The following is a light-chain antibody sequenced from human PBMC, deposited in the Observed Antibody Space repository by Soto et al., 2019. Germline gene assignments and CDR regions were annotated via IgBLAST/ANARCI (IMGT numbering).Light chain of an antibody. CDR1: QSISSW. Sequence: DIQMTQSPSTLSASVGDRVTITCRASQSISSWLAWYQQKPGEAPKLLIYDASSLESGVPSRFSGSGSGTDFTLTISSLQPEDFATYYCLQDYNYPWTFGQGTKVDIK. CDR2: DAS. CDR3: LQDYNYPWT. J-gene: IGKJ1*01. V-gene: IGKV1-5*01.